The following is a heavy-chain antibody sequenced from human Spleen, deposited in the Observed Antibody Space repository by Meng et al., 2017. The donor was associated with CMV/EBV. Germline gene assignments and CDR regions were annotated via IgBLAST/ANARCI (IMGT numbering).Heavy chain of an antibody. CDR3: AKVHYDFWSAGEVDY. Sequence: GESLKISCAASGFTFSKFGMHWVRQAPGKGLEWVAVIWYDATNKYYGDSVKGRFTISRDNSKNTVYLQMNSLRAEDTAMYFCAKVHYDFWSAGEVDYWGQGTLVTVSS. D-gene: IGHD3-3*01. CDR2: IWYDATNK. CDR1: GFTFSKFG. J-gene: IGHJ4*02. V-gene: IGHV3-33*06.